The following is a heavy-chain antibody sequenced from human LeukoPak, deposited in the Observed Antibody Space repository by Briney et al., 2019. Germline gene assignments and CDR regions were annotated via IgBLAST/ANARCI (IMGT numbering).Heavy chain of an antibody. J-gene: IGHJ3*02. CDR2: IYTSGST. D-gene: IGHD3-22*01. CDR3: ARFPQDTYYYDSSGFHAFDI. CDR1: GGSISSYY. Sequence: SETLSLTCTVSGGSISSYYLSWIRQPAGKGLEWIGRIYTSGSTSYNPSLKSRVTISVDTSKNQFSLKLSSVTAADTAVYYCARFPQDTYYYDSSGFHAFDIWGQGTMVTVSS. V-gene: IGHV4-4*07.